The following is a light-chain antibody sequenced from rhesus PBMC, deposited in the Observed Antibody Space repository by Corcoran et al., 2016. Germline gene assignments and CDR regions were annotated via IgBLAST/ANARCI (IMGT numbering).Light chain of an antibody. Sequence: DIQMTQSPSSLSASVGDTVTITCRASQAISSYLNWFQQKPGKAPDLLSYAASSLESGVPSRFLGSGSGTDFTLTIRSLQPEDFSVYYCLQYNSYPFTFGPGTKLDIK. CDR1: QAISSY. CDR2: AAS. V-gene: IGKV1-28*02. J-gene: IGKJ3*01. CDR3: LQYNSYPFT.